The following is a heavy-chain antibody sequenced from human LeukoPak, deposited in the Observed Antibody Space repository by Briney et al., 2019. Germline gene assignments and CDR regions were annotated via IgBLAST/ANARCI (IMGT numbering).Heavy chain of an antibody. Sequence: GGSLRLSCAASGFTFSSYSMNWVRQAPGKGLEWVSSISSSSSYIYYADSVKCRFTISRDNAKNSLYLQMNSLRAEDTAVYYCAREFCSGGSCRAAFDIWGQGTMVTVSS. D-gene: IGHD2-15*01. V-gene: IGHV3-21*01. CDR2: ISSSSSYI. CDR1: GFTFSSYS. CDR3: AREFCSGGSCRAAFDI. J-gene: IGHJ3*02.